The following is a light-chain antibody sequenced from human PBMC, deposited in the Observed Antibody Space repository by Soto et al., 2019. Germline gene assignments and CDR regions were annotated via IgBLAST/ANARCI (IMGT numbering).Light chain of an antibody. V-gene: IGKV1-39*01. CDR1: QSISTY. CDR2: GTS. J-gene: IGKJ1*01. Sequence: DIQMTQSPSSLSASVGDRVTITCRASQSISTYLNWYQQKPGKAPKVLIYGTSSLQSGVPPRFSGSGSGTDFTLTISSLQPEDVATYYCQKYNSARWTFGQGTKGDIK. CDR3: QKYNSARWT.